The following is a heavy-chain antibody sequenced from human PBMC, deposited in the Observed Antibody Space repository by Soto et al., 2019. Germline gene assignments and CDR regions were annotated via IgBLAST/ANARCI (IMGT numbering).Heavy chain of an antibody. D-gene: IGHD2-15*01. V-gene: IGHV3-23*01. CDR1: GFTFSSYA. CDR3: AKDLASVGRLALGAPVDS. J-gene: IGHJ4*02. Sequence: EVHLLESGGNVVQPGGSLRLSCAASGFTFSSYAMNWVRQAPGKGLEWVSSISANGRNTYYADSVKGRFTISRDRSKNTLELQWDSPRVEDTASYDCAKDLASVGRLALGAPVDSGGQGTLVTVSS. CDR2: ISANGRNT.